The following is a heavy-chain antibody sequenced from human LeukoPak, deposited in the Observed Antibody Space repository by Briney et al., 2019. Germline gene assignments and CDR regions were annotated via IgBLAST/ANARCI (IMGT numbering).Heavy chain of an antibody. V-gene: IGHV3-64D*06. Sequence: GGSLRLSCSVSGFTFSTYVMHWVRQAPGKGLEYVSAISSNGDNTYYADSVKGRFTISRDNSKNTLYLQMSALRADDTAVYYCVRGTGYWGQGTLVTVSS. CDR2: ISSNGDNT. J-gene: IGHJ4*02. CDR3: VRGTGY. CDR1: GFTFSTYV.